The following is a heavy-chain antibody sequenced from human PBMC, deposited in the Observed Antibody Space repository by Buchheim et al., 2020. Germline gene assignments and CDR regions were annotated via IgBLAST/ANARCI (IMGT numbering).Heavy chain of an antibody. CDR2: ISHHGGNK. V-gene: IGHV3-30*18. D-gene: IGHD3-22*01. J-gene: IGHJ4*02. Sequence: QAQLVESGGGVVQPGRSLRLSCADSGFTFSSFGMHWVRQAPGKGLEWVALISHHGGNKYYADSVKGRFTISRDNSKNTLYLQMNSLRAEDTAVYYCAKDSSFTYYYDSSGYPDLPNYWGQGTL. CDR3: AKDSSFTYYYDSSGYPDLPNY. CDR1: GFTFSSFG.